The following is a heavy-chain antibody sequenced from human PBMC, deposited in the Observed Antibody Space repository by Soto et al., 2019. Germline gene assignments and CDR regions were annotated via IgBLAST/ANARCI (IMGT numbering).Heavy chain of an antibody. V-gene: IGHV1-3*01. CDR1: GYTFTSYA. D-gene: IGHD3-22*01. J-gene: IGHJ4*02. CDR3: ARSSSYYVTADY. CDR2: INAGNGNT. Sequence: QVQLVQSGAEVKKPGASVKVSCKASGYTFTSYAMHWVRQAPGQRLEWMGWINAGNGNTKYSQKFQGRVTITRDTSASTAYMELRSLRSEDTAVYYCARSSSYYVTADYWGQGTLVTVSS.